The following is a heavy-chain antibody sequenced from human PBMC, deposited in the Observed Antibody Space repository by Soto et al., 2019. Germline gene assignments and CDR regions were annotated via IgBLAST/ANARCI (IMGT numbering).Heavy chain of an antibody. CDR3: AKERTSSGSYYYYYYYGMDV. D-gene: IGHD3-10*01. V-gene: IGHV3-30*18. CDR2: ISYDGSNK. J-gene: IGHJ6*02. CDR1: GFTFSSYG. Sequence: PGGSLRLSCAASGFTFSSYGMHWVRQAPGKGLEWVAVISYDGSNKYYADPVKGRFTISRDNSKNTLYLQMNSLRAEDTAVYYCAKERTSSGSYYYYYYYGMDVWGQGTTVTVPS.